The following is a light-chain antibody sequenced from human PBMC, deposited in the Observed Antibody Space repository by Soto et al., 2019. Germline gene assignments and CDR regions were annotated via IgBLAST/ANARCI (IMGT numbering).Light chain of an antibody. CDR3: QQYGSSPYT. J-gene: IGKJ2*01. Sequence: EIVLTQSPGTLSLSPGERATLSCRVSQSVSSSYLAWYQQKPGQAPRLLIYGASSRATGIPDRFSGSGSGTDFTLTISRPEPEDFAVYYCQQYGSSPYTFGQGTKLEIK. CDR1: QSVSSSY. CDR2: GAS. V-gene: IGKV3-20*01.